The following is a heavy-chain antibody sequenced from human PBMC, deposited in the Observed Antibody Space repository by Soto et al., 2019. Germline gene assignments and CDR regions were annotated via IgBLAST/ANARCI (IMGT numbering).Heavy chain of an antibody. Sequence: ASVKVSCKASGGTFSTFGISWVRQAPGQGLEWMGGIIPFFGTAKYSQKFEDRISITADESTNTVYMDLRSLTSEDTAIYYCARSAPMDAGDKYYYDFWGQGALVTVSS. V-gene: IGHV1-69*13. CDR2: IIPFFGTA. D-gene: IGHD3-16*01. CDR3: ARSAPMDAGDKYYYDF. CDR1: GGTFSTFG. J-gene: IGHJ4*02.